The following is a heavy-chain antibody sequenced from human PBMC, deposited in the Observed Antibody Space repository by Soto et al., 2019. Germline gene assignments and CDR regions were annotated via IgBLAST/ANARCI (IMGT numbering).Heavy chain of an antibody. J-gene: IGHJ1*01. CDR1: GGSISSYY. CDR2: IYYSGST. D-gene: IGHD3-10*01. CDR3: ATMVRGVRTAEYFKH. Sequence: SETLSLACTVSGGSISSYYWSWIRQPPGKGLEWIGYIYYSGSTNYNPSLKSRVTISGDTSKNPFSLKLSSVTAADTAVYYCATMVRGVRTAEYFKHWGQGTLVTVSS. V-gene: IGHV4-59*01.